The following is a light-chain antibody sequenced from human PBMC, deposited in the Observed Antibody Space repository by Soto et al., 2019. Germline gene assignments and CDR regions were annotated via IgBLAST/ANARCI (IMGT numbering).Light chain of an antibody. CDR2: VTSDGSH. CDR3: QAWGTGGV. Sequence: QLVLTQSPSASASPGASVKLTCTLSSGHSDYAIAWHQQQPEKGPRYLMKVTSDGSHTKGDGIPDRFPGSSSGADRYLTISSLRSDDEADYYCQAWGTGGVFGGGTKLTVL. J-gene: IGLJ3*02. CDR1: SGHSDYA. V-gene: IGLV4-69*01.